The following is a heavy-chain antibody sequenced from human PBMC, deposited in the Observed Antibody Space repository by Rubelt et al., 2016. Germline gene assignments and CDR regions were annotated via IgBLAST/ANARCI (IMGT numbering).Heavy chain of an antibody. V-gene: IGHV1-8*01. J-gene: IGHJ4*02. CDR2: MNPNTGNT. D-gene: IGHD3-10*01. Sequence: QVQLVQSGAEVKKPGASVKVSCKASGYSFSTSDINWVRQGTGQGLEWMGWMNPNTGNTGYAQKFQGRVTMTSNISRSTAYLYRSSMRSEDTAVYYCARGVIWGQGTLVAVSS. CDR1: GYSFSTSD. CDR3: ARGVI.